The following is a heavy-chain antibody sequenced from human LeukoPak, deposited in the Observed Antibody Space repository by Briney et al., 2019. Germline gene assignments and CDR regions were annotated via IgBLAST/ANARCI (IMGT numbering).Heavy chain of an antibody. J-gene: IGHJ4*01. CDR3: ARGRGWVDY. V-gene: IGHV5-10-1*01. CDR2: IDPVDSHT. Sequence: PGESLKISCKDSGYTFTNNWITWVRQMPGRGLEWMGRIDPVDSHTDYNPSFQGHVTISVDKAINTVYLQRGSLEASDSAMYYCARGRGWVDYWGQGALVTVSS. CDR1: GYTFTNNW. D-gene: IGHD6-19*01.